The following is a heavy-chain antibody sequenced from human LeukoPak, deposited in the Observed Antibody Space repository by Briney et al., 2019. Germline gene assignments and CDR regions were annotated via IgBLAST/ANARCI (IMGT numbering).Heavy chain of an antibody. CDR1: GGSISSGSHY. CDR3: ARVLDTVTAPLAFDY. J-gene: IGHJ4*02. CDR2: FYTSGTI. V-gene: IGHV4-61*02. D-gene: IGHD4-11*01. Sequence: IPSETLSLSCTVSGGSISSGSHYWNWFRQPAGKGLEWIGRFYTSGTIVYNPSLKSRVTISVDTSKNQFSLKLSSVTAADTAVYYCARVLDTVTAPLAFDYWGQGTLVTVSS.